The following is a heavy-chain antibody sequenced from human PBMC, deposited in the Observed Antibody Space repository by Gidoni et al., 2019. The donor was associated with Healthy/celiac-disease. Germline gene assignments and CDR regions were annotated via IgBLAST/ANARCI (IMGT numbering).Heavy chain of an antibody. Sequence: EVQLVESGGGLVKPGGSLRLSCAASGFTFSSYSMNWVRQAPGKGLEWVSSISSSSSYLYYADSVKGRFTNSRDNAKNSLYLQMNSLRAEDTAVYYCARGGIVVVPAAPRTAYGMDVWGQGTTVTVSS. CDR1: GFTFSSYS. D-gene: IGHD2-2*01. J-gene: IGHJ6*02. V-gene: IGHV3-21*01. CDR2: ISSSSSYL. CDR3: ARGGIVVVPAAPRTAYGMDV.